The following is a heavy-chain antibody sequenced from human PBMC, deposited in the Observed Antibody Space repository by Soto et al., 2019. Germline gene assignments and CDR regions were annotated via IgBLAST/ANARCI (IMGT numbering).Heavy chain of an antibody. J-gene: IGHJ4*02. CDR2: VYWTGST. CDR1: GDSITTNGYY. CDR3: ARSHYTYGLLIDY. Sequence: SETLSLTCSVSGDSITTNGYYWGWIRQPPGKGLQWIGNVYWTGSTFSHPSLTSRVFISVDTSKNEFSLRLTSVTAADTAVYYCARSHYTYGLLIDYWGQGTLVTVSS. V-gene: IGHV4-39*01. D-gene: IGHD2-8*01.